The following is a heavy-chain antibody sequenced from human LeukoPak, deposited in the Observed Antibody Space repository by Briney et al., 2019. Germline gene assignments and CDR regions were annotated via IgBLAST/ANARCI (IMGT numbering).Heavy chain of an antibody. J-gene: IGHJ5*02. V-gene: IGHV5-51*01. Sequence: GESLKISCMGSGYSFTSYWIGWVRQMPGKGLEWMGIIYPVDSDTRYSTSFQGQVTISADKSISTAYLQWSSLKASDTAMYYCARRDQDYSGSGRWFDPWGQGTLVTVSS. CDR2: IYPVDSDT. CDR1: GYSFTSYW. CDR3: ARRDQDYSGSGRWFDP. D-gene: IGHD5-12*01.